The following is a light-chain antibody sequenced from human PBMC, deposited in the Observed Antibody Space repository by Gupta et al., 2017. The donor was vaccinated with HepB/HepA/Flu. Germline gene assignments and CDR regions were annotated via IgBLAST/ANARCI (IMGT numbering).Light chain of an antibody. Sequence: EIVLTQSPGTLSLSPGERATLSCRASQSVSSSYLAWYQQKPGQAPRLLIYGASSRATGIPDRFSGSGSGTDFTLTISRLEPEDFAVYYCQQYCSSPRTFGEGTKVELK. CDR1: QSVSSSY. J-gene: IGKJ1*01. V-gene: IGKV3-20*01. CDR2: GAS. CDR3: QQYCSSPRT.